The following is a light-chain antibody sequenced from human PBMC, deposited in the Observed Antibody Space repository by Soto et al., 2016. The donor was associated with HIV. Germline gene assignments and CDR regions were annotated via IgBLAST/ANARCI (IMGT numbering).Light chain of an antibody. Sequence: DIVMTQSPLSLPVTLESRPPSPAGLVRASYIAMDITSLDWYLQKPGQSPQVLIYLGSNRASGVPARFSGSGSGTDFTLKISRVEAEDVGVYYCMQGLHTPSTFGQGTKLQIK. J-gene: IGKJ2*01. CDR1: RASYIAMDITS. CDR3: MQGLHTPST. CDR2: LGS. V-gene: IGKV2-28*01.